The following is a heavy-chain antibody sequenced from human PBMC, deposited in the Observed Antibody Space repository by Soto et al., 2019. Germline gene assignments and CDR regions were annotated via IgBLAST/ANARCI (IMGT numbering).Heavy chain of an antibody. Sequence: QVQLQESGPGLVKPSETLSLTCTVSGGSVSSGSYYWSWIRQPPGKGLEWIGYIYYSGSTNYNPSLKSRVTISVDTSKNQFSLKLSSVTAADTAVYYCAVLVPAALGLDYWGQGTLVTVSS. CDR3: AVLVPAALGLDY. D-gene: IGHD2-2*01. CDR2: IYYSGST. V-gene: IGHV4-61*01. CDR1: GGSVSSGSYY. J-gene: IGHJ4*02.